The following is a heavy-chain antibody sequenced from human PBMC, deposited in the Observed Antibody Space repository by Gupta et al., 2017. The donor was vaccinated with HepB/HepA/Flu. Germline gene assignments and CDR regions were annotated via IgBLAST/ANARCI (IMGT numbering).Heavy chain of an antibody. D-gene: IGHD2-15*01. J-gene: IGHJ4*02. CDR2: IYPGDSDT. CDR3: ARGSLDNSPRGFSAGFDY. CDR1: GYSFTSYW. Sequence: EVQLVQSGAEVKKPGESLKISCKGSGYSFTSYWIGWVRQMPGKGLEWMGIIYPGDSDTRYSPSFQGQVTISADKSISTAYLQWSSLKASDTAMYYCARGSLDNSPRGFSAGFDYWGQGTLVTVSS. V-gene: IGHV5-51*01.